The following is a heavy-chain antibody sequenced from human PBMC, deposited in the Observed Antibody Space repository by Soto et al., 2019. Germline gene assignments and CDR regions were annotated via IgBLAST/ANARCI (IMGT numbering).Heavy chain of an antibody. CDR2: INAGNGNT. Sequence: VASVKVSCKASGYTSTSYAMHWVRQAPGQRLEWMGWINAGNGNTKYSQKFQGRVTITRDTSASTAYMELSSLRSEDTAVYYCARDQPLRYCTNGVCYETYNWFDPWGQGTLVTVSS. V-gene: IGHV1-3*01. CDR1: GYTSTSYA. J-gene: IGHJ5*02. D-gene: IGHD2-8*01. CDR3: ARDQPLRYCTNGVCYETYNWFDP.